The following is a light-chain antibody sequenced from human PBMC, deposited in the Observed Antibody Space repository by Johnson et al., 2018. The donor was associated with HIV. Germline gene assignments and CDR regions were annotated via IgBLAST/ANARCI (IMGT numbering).Light chain of an antibody. Sequence: QLVLTQPPSVSAAPGHNVSISCSGSSSNIGDNYISWYQQLPGAAPKLLIYENNKRPSGIPDRFSGSKSGTSATLGIAGLQTGDEADYYCGTWDSSLSVYVFGTGTKVTVL. CDR3: GTWDSSLSVYV. CDR1: SSNIGDNY. J-gene: IGLJ1*01. CDR2: ENN. V-gene: IGLV1-51*01.